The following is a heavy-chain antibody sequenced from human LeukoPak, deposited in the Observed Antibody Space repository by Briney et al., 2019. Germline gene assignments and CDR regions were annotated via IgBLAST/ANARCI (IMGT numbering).Heavy chain of an antibody. CDR3: ASLDFCSSTSCYGMNWFDP. CDR1: GYSFTSYW. D-gene: IGHD2-2*01. Sequence: GESLKISCKGSGYSFTSYWISWVRQMPGKGLEWMGRIDPSDSYTNYSPSFQGHVTISADKSISTAYLQWSSLKASDTAMYYCASLDFCSSTSCYGMNWFDPWGQGTLVTVSS. V-gene: IGHV5-10-1*01. J-gene: IGHJ5*02. CDR2: IDPSDSYT.